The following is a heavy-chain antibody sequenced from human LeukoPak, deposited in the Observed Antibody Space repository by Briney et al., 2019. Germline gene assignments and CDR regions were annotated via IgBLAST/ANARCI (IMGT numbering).Heavy chain of an antibody. CDR2: MNPNSGNT. V-gene: IGHV1-8*02. CDR3: ARETGDSGY. Sequence: ASVKVSCKASGGTFSSYAISWVRQAPGQGLEWMGWMNPNSGNTGYAQKFQGRVTMTRNTSISTAYMELSSLRSEDTAVYYCARETGDSGYWGQGTLVTVSS. J-gene: IGHJ4*02. CDR1: GGTFSSYA. D-gene: IGHD7-27*01.